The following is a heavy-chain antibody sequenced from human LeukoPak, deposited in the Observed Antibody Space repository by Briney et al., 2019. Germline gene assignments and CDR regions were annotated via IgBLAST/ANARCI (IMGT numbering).Heavy chain of an antibody. CDR2: TYYRSKWYN. CDR3: ARGLYYYDSSGPWFDP. CDR1: GDSVSSNSVT. J-gene: IGHJ5*02. Sequence: SQTLSLTCAISGDSVSSNSVTWNWIRQSPSKGLEWLGRTYYRSKWYNDYAVSVKSRITINPDTSKNQFSLQLNSVTPEDTAVYYCARGLYYYDSSGPWFDPWGQGTLVTVSS. V-gene: IGHV6-1*01. D-gene: IGHD3-22*01.